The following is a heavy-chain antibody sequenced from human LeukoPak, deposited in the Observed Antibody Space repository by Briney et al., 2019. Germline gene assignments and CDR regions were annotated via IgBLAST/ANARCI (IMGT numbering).Heavy chain of an antibody. CDR3: ARDPYFHQ. CDR2: IYYSVST. J-gene: IGHJ1*01. CDR1: GGSISSGGYY. V-gene: IGHV4-61*08. Sequence: SETLSLTCAVSGGSISSGGYYWTWIRQPPGKGLEWIGHIYYSVSTNYNPSLKSRVTISIDMSKNQFSLKLSSVTAADTAVYYCARDPYFHQWGQGTLVTVSS.